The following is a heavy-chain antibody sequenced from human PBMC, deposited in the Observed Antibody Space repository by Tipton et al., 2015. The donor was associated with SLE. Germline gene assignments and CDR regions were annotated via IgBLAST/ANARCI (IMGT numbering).Heavy chain of an antibody. V-gene: IGHV4-38-2*01. CDR1: GFSMSRDFF. CDR2: ISHTWTT. Sequence: TLSLPCVVSGFSMSRDFFWGWIRQPPGKGLEWIGSISHTWTTYVNPSLESRLTMSVETSRSRVSLNLTSVTAADTGVYFCARATNWGFHGAFDFWGQGTPVTVSS. J-gene: IGHJ3*01. D-gene: IGHD3-16*01. CDR3: ARATNWGFHGAFDF.